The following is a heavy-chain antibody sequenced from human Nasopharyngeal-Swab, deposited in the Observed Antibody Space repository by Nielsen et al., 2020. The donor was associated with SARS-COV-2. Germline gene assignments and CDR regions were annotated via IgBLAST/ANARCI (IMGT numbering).Heavy chain of an antibody. Sequence: GESLKISCAASGFTFSSYAMSWVRQAPGKGLELVSAISGSGGSTYYADSVKGRFTISRDNSKNTLYLQMNSLRAEDTAVYYCAKHPIRIYYYYMDVWGKGTTVTVSS. CDR1: GFTFSSYA. D-gene: IGHD2/OR15-2a*01. CDR3: AKHPIRIYYYYMDV. J-gene: IGHJ6*03. V-gene: IGHV3-23*01. CDR2: ISGSGGST.